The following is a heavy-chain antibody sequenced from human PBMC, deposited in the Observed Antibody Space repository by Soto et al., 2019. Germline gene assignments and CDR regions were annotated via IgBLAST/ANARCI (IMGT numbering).Heavy chain of an antibody. D-gene: IGHD3-22*01. J-gene: IGHJ3*02. CDR2: ISWNSGSI. V-gene: IGHV3-9*01. CDR1: GFTFDDYA. Sequence: VQLVESGGGLVQPGRSLRLSCAASGFTFDDYAMHWVRQAPGKGLEWVSGISWNSGSIGYADSVKGRFTISRDNAKNSLYLQMNSLRAEDTALYYCAKGTGAYYYDSSGNAFDIWGQGTMVTVSS. CDR3: AKGTGAYYYDSSGNAFDI.